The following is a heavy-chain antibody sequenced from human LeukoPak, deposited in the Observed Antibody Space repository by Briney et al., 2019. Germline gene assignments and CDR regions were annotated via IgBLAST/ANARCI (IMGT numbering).Heavy chain of an antibody. J-gene: IGHJ4*02. V-gene: IGHV3-33*06. D-gene: IGHD7-27*01. CDR1: GFTFRNYG. Sequence: GGSLRLSCTASGFTFRNYGMNWVRQAPGKGLEWVAGIWYNESNKAYVDSLKGRFTISRENSKNTLYLEMNSLTVEDTAVYYWAKGRGGSSNWGSDYWAREPRSPSPQ. CDR2: IWYNESNK. CDR3: AKGRGGSSNWGSDY.